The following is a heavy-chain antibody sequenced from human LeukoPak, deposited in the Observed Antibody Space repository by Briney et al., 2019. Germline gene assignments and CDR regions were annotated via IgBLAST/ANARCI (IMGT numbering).Heavy chain of an antibody. CDR3: ARSTSRFDS. J-gene: IGHJ4*02. CDR2: IYNSGFT. CDR1: GYSISSGYY. Sequence: PSETLSLTCAVSGYSISSGYYWSWIRQPAGKGLEWIGRIYNSGFTNYNPSLKGRVTISVDTSKNQFSLKLSSVTAADTAVYYCARSTSRFDSWGQGTLVTVSS. D-gene: IGHD2-2*01. V-gene: IGHV4-38-2*01.